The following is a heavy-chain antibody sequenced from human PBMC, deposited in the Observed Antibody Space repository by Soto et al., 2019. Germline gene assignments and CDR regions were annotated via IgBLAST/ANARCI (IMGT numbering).Heavy chain of an antibody. Sequence: EVQLLESGGTMVQPGGSLRLSCAASGFTFVGYAMSWVRQAPGKGLEWVSTISGGGGVTNYADSVKGRFTVSRDNSQNILFLQMISLRGDDTAVYYCAKGARITFGGVVPPRFDFWGQGTLVTVAS. CDR2: ISGGGGVT. V-gene: IGHV3-23*01. CDR3: AKGARITFGGVVPPRFDF. CDR1: GFTFVGYA. D-gene: IGHD3-16*01. J-gene: IGHJ4*02.